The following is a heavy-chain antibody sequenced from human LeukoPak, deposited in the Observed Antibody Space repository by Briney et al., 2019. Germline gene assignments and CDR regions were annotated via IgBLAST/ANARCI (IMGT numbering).Heavy chain of an antibody. V-gene: IGHV3-30*18. J-gene: IGHJ4*02. CDR2: ISDDGTNK. Sequence: GRSLRLSCAAPGFTFSSYGMHWVRQGPGKGLEWVAVISDDGTNKYYTDSVKGRFTISRDSSKNTLFLQMNSLRVEDTAVYYCAKDNKRYSYDYWGQGTLVTVSS. D-gene: IGHD5-18*01. CDR3: AKDNKRYSYDY. CDR1: GFTFSSYG.